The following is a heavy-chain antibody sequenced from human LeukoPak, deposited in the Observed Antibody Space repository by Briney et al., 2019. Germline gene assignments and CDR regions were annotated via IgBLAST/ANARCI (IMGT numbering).Heavy chain of an antibody. D-gene: IGHD6-13*01. CDR3: ARDIVAAPYYYHYHMDV. CDR2: IYSSGIT. V-gene: IGHV4-59*12. J-gene: IGHJ6*03. CDR1: GGSISNYF. Sequence: SETLSLTCSVSGGSISNYFWSWIRQPPGKGLEWIGYIYSSGITDYNPSLKSRVTISVDTSKNQFSLKLSSVTAADTGVYFCARDIVAAPYYYHYHMDVWGKGTTVTVSS.